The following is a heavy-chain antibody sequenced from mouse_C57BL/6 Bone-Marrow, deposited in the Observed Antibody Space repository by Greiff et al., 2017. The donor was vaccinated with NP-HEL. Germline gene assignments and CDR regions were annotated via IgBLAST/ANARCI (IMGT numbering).Heavy chain of an antibody. Sequence: QVQLQQSGAELARPGASVKLSCKASGYTFTSYGISWVKQRTGQGLEWIGEIYPRSGNTYYNEKFKGKATLTADKSSSTAYMELRSLTSEDSAVYFCASGVIYYYGSSPFGYWGQGTTLTVSS. V-gene: IGHV1-81*01. CDR2: IYPRSGNT. J-gene: IGHJ2*01. CDR3: ASGVIYYYGSSPFGY. D-gene: IGHD1-1*01. CDR1: GYTFTSYG.